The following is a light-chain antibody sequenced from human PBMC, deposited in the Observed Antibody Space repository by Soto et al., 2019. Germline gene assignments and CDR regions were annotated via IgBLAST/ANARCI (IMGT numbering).Light chain of an antibody. CDR1: QTISSY. V-gene: IGKV1-39*01. CDR2: AAS. CDR3: QQSYSTPLT. J-gene: IGKJ4*01. Sequence: DIQMTQSPSSLSASVGDRVTNTCRASQTISSYLNWYQQTPGKAPKLLIYAASSLQSGVPSRFSGSGSGTDFTLTISSLQPADFATYYCQQSYSTPLTFGGGTKVEI.